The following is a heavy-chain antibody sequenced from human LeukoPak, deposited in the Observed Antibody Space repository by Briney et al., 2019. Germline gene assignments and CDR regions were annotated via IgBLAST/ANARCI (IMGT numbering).Heavy chain of an antibody. V-gene: IGHV4-39*01. D-gene: IGHD1-26*01. CDR3: ARHEYSGSYYGLSWFDP. CDR2: IYYSGST. CDR1: GGSISSSGYY. Sequence: LETLSLTCTVSGGSISSSGYYWGWVRQPPGKGLEWIASIYYSGSTYYNPSLKSRVTISVDTSKNQLSLKLSSLTAADTAVYYCARHEYSGSYYGLSWFDPWGQGTLVTVSS. J-gene: IGHJ5*02.